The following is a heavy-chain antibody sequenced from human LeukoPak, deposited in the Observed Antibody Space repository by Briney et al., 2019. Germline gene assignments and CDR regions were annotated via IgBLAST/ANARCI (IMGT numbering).Heavy chain of an antibody. Sequence: WGSLRLSCAASGFTFSSYSMNWVRQAPGKGLEWVSYISSSSSTIYYADSVKGRFTISRDNAKNSLYLQMNSLRAEDTAVYYCARDRITMVRGANYYYMDVWGKGTTVTVSS. CDR2: ISSSSSTI. CDR1: GFTFSSYS. CDR3: ARDRITMVRGANYYYMDV. J-gene: IGHJ6*03. D-gene: IGHD3-10*01. V-gene: IGHV3-48*01.